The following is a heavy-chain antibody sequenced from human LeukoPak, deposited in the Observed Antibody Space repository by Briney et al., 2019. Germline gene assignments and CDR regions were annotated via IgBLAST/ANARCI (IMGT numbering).Heavy chain of an antibody. D-gene: IGHD6-13*01. Sequence: SETLPLTCAVYGGSFSGYYWSWIRQPPGKGLEWIGEINHSGSTNYNPSLKSRVTISVDTSKNQFSLKLSSVTAADTAVYYCARGLGPGRGIAAAGTRDRFDYWGQGTLVTVSS. CDR2: INHSGST. CDR3: ARGLGPGRGIAAAGTRDRFDY. J-gene: IGHJ4*02. CDR1: GGSFSGYY. V-gene: IGHV4-34*01.